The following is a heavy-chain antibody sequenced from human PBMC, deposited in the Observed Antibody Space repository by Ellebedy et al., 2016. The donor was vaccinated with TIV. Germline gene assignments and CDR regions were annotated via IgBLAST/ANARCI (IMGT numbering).Heavy chain of an antibody. CDR3: ARDSTIFDAFDM. J-gene: IGHJ3*02. D-gene: IGHD2-21*01. V-gene: IGHV3-66*01. Sequence: GESLKISCAASGFAVSNVYISWVRQAPGKGLEWVSTIYSGGSTYYADYVRGRFSIARDTSKNTVYLQMNSLRAEDTAVYYCARDSTIFDAFDMWGQGTMVTVSS. CDR1: GFAVSNVY. CDR2: IYSGGST.